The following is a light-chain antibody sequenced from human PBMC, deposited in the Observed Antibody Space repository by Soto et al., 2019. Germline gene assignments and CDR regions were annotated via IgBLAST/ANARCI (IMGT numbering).Light chain of an antibody. CDR3: LQDYNYPLP. J-gene: IGKJ4*01. CDR1: QGIRND. Sequence: AIQMTQSPSSLSASVGDRVTITCRAIQGIRNDLGWYQQKPGKAPKLLIYAASSLQSGVPSRFSGSGSGTDFTLTISSLQPEDFATYYSLQDYNYPLPFGGGTKVEIK. CDR2: AAS. V-gene: IGKV1-6*01.